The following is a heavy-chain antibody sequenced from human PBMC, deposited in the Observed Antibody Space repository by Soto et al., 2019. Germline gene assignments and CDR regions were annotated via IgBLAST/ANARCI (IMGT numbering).Heavy chain of an antibody. V-gene: IGHV1-18*01. CDR3: AKFRSGYDAFDI. J-gene: IGHJ3*02. Sequence: ASAKVSCKASGYTFTSYGISWVRQAPGQGLEWMGWISAYNGNTNYAQKLQGRVTMTTDTSTSTAYMELRSLRSDDTAVYYCAKFRSGYDAFDIWGQGTMVTVSS. CDR1: GYTFTSYG. D-gene: IGHD5-12*01. CDR2: ISAYNGNT.